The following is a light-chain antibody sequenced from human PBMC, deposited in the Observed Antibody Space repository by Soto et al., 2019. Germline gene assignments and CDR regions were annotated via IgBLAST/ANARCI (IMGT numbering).Light chain of an antibody. V-gene: IGKV3-20*01. J-gene: IGKJ1*01. CDR3: NQYGSSPWT. CDR2: GAS. Sequence: EIVLTPAPGTPSFSPGGRATPSCRASQSVSSSYLAWYQQKPGQAPRLLIYGASSRATGIQDRFSGSGSGTDFTLTISRLEPEDFAVYYCNQYGSSPWTFGQGTKVDIK. CDR1: QSVSSSY.